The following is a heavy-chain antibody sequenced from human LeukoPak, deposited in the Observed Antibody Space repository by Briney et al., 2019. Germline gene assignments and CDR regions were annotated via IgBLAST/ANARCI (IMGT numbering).Heavy chain of an antibody. CDR1: GGSISSYY. D-gene: IGHD3-10*01. CDR2: IYTSGST. CDR3: ARACMSYYGSGSYCNDAFDI. V-gene: IGHV4-4*07. J-gene: IGHJ3*02. Sequence: SETLSLTCTVSGGSISSYYWSWIRQPAGKGLEWIGRIYTSGSTNYNPSLKSRVTMSVDTSKNQFSLKLSSVTAADTAVYYCARACMSYYGSGSYCNDAFDIWGQGTMVTVSS.